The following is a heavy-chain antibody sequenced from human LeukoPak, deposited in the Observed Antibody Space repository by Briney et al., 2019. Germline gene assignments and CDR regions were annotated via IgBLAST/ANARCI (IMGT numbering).Heavy chain of an antibody. V-gene: IGHV1-3*01. Sequence: ASVKVSCKASGYIFSNYAMHWVRQAPGQRLEWMGWIHVGNGNTKYSQRFQGTVTITRDTSASTAYMELSSLRSEDTAVYYCARGGYDFVYYYYGMDVWGQGTTVTVSS. CDR1: GYIFSNYA. D-gene: IGHD3-3*01. J-gene: IGHJ6*02. CDR2: IHVGNGNT. CDR3: ARGGYDFVYYYYGMDV.